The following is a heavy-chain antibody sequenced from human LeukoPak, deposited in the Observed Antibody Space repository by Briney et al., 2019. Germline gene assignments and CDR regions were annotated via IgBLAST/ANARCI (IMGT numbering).Heavy chain of an antibody. V-gene: IGHV4-34*01. CDR2: INHSGST. CDR1: GGSFSGYY. J-gene: IGHJ4*02. D-gene: IGHD3-10*01. Sequence: SSETLSLTCAVYGGSFSGYYWSWIRQPPGKGLEWIGEINHSGSTNYNPSLKSRVTISVDTSKNQFSLKLSSVTAADTAVYYCARGALTYYYGSGSYYRGNYFDYWGQGTLVTVSS. CDR3: ARGALTYYYGSGSYYRGNYFDY.